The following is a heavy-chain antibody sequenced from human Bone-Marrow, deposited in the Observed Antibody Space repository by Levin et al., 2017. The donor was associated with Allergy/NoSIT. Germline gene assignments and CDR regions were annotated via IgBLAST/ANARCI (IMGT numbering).Heavy chain of an antibody. Sequence: GGSLRLSCEASGVTFSDYVMSWVRQAPGKGLEWVSVVSAGSGSIYYAESVKGRFIISRDNSKNTRYLQMNSLRAEDTAVYYCAKGLGVRCSGNTCYRVFDGWGQGTMVTVST. V-gene: IGHV3-23*01. D-gene: IGHD2-15*01. J-gene: IGHJ3*01. CDR3: AKGLGVRCSGNTCYRVFDG. CDR2: VSAGSGSI. CDR1: GVTFSDYV.